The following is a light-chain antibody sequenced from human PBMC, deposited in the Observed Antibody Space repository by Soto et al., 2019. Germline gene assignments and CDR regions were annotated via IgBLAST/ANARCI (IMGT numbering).Light chain of an antibody. J-gene: IGKJ1*01. Sequence: DIQMTQSPSSLSASVGDRVTITCQASQDINNYLNWYQQKPGKAPKLLIYDASNLETGVPSRFSGSGSGTDFTFTISSLQPEDIATYYCQQYDSLPPTFGQGTKVDIK. CDR3: QQYDSLPPT. CDR1: QDINNY. CDR2: DAS. V-gene: IGKV1-33*01.